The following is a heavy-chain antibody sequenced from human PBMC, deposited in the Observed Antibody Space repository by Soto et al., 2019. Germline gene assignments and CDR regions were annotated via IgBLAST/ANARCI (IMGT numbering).Heavy chain of an antibody. J-gene: IGHJ4*02. D-gene: IGHD3-10*01. Sequence: PGGSLRLSCAASGFTFSDYYMSWIRQAPGKGLEWVSYISSSGSTIYYADSVKGRFTISRDNAKNSLYLQMNSLRAEDTAVYYCARVQERVWFGELHVYFDYWGQGTLVTVSS. CDR2: ISSSGSTI. V-gene: IGHV3-11*01. CDR1: GFTFSDYY. CDR3: ARVQERVWFGELHVYFDY.